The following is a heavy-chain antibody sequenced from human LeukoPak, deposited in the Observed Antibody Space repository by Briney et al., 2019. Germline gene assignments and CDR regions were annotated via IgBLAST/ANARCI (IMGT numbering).Heavy chain of an antibody. CDR1: GGSISSSSYY. CDR2: INHSGST. J-gene: IGHJ5*02. Sequence: PSETLSLTCTVSGGSISSSSYYWSWIRQPPGKGLEWIGEINHSGSTNYNPSLKGRVTISVDTSKNQFSLKLSSVTAADTAVYYCARESITGTRGGWFDPWGQGTLATVSS. CDR3: ARESITGTRGGWFDP. V-gene: IGHV4-39*07. D-gene: IGHD1-7*01.